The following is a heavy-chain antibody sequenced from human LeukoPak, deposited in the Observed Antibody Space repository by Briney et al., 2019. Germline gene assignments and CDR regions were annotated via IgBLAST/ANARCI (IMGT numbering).Heavy chain of an antibody. J-gene: IGHJ4*02. D-gene: IGHD5-18*01. CDR2: ISGSGGGT. CDR1: GFTFSSYA. Sequence: GGSLRLSCTASGFTFSSYAMSWVRQAPGKGLEWVSAISGSGGGTYYADSVKGRFTISRDNSKNTLYLQMNSLRAEDTAVYYCAKGTNTYGHPSYFDYWGQGTLVTVSS. CDR3: AKGTNTYGHPSYFDY. V-gene: IGHV3-23*01.